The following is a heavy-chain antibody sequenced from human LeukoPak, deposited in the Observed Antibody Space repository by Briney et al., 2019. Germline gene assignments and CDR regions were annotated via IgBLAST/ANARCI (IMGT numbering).Heavy chain of an antibody. V-gene: IGHV3-9*01. J-gene: IGHJ4*02. CDR1: GFTFDDYA. D-gene: IGHD5-18*01. CDR3: AKARMAILDTALIG. CDR2: INWNSGTI. Sequence: GRSLRLSCTASGFTFDDYAMHWVRQAPGKGLEWVSGINWNSGTIAYADSVKGRFTISRDNAKNSLYLQMNSLTADDTAVYYCAKARMAILDTALIGWGQGTLVTVSS.